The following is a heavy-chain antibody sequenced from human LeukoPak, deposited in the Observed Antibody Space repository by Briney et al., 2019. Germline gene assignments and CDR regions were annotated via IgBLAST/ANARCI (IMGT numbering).Heavy chain of an antibody. J-gene: IGHJ1*01. CDR1: GFTFSSYA. V-gene: IGHV3-30-3*01. CDR3: ARERGVIGCSSTSCYKPPAEYFQH. Sequence: QTGGSLRLSCAASGFTFSSYAMHWVRQAPGKGLEWVAVISYDGSNKYYADSVKGRFTISRDNSKNTLYLQMNSLRAEDTAVYYCARERGVIGCSSTSCYKPPAEYFQHWGQGTLVTVSS. CDR2: ISYDGSNK. D-gene: IGHD2-2*02.